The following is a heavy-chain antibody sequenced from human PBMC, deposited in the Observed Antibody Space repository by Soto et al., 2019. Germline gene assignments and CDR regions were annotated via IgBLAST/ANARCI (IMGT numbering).Heavy chain of an antibody. CDR2: INHSGST. V-gene: IGHV4-34*01. D-gene: IGHD3-16*02. J-gene: IGHJ3*02. CDR1: GGSSSGYY. Sequence: PSETLSLTCAVYGGSSSGYYWSWIRQPPGKGLEWIGEINHSGSTNYNPSLKSRVTISVDTSKNQFSLKLSSVTAADTAVYYCARGGYDYVWGSYRYTGAFDIWGKGTMVTVSS. CDR3: ARGGYDYVWGSYRYTGAFDI.